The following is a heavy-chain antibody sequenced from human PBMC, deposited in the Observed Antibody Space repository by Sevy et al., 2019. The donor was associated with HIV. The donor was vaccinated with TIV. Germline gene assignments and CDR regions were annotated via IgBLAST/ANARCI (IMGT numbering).Heavy chain of an antibody. CDR2: FDPEDGDPEDGKT. V-gene: IGHV1-24*01. D-gene: IGHD3-22*01. CDR1: GYTLNEFS. J-gene: IGHJ4*02. CDR3: ATTKDYYDSSGYSFDY. Sequence: ASVKVSCKVSGYTLNEFSMHWVRQAPGKGLEWMTTFDPEDGDPEDGKTIYAQKFLGRVTVTEATSTDTAYMELSSLRSEDTAVYYCATTKDYYDSSGYSFDYWGQGTLVTVSS.